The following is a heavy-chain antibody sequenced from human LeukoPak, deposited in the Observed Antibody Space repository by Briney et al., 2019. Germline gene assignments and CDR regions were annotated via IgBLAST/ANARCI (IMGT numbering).Heavy chain of an antibody. CDR1: GFTFRSHW. CDR3: VRDGGDFNFDY. J-gene: IGHJ4*02. V-gene: IGHV3-74*01. CDR2: VKGDGSFT. D-gene: IGHD2-21*02. Sequence: GGSLRLSCAASGFTFRSHWMHWVRQAPGKGLVWVSRVKGDGSFTNYADSVYGRFTISRDNAKNTLYLHMHSLRVEDTAVYYCVRDGGDFNFDYWGQGSLVTVSS.